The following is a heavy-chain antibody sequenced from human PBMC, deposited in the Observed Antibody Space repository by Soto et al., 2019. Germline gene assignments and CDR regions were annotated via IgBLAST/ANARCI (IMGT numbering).Heavy chain of an antibody. CDR3: PRFPYQLWYYLDD. J-gene: IGHJ4*02. CDR2: INHSGST. CDR1: GGSFSGYY. Sequence: SETLSLTCAVYGGSFSGYYWSWIRQPPGKGLEWIGEINHSGSTNYNPSLKSRVTISVDTSKNQFSLKLTSVTAADTAVYDCPRFPYQLWYYLDDWGKGTLVTVSS. V-gene: IGHV4-34*01. D-gene: IGHD2-2*01.